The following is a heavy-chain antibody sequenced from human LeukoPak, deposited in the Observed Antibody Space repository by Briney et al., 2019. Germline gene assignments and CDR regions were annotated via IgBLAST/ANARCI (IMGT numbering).Heavy chain of an antibody. CDR2: ISAYNGNT. V-gene: IGHV1-18*01. CDR3: ARDQYSSSPGY. D-gene: IGHD6-6*01. CDR1: GGTFSSYA. J-gene: IGHJ4*02. Sequence: ASVKVSCKASGGTFSSYAISWVRQAPGQGLEWMGWISAYNGNTNYAQKLQGRVAMTTDTSTSTAYMELRGLRSDDTAVYYCARDQYSSSPGYWGQGTLVTVSS.